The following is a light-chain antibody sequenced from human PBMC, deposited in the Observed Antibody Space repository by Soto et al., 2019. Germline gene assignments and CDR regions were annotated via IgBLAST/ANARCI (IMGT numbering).Light chain of an antibody. CDR2: KAS. J-gene: IGKJ2*02. CDR1: QNVSSS. Sequence: LTQLPATLSLSHGARVSLSGRACQNVSSSLAWYQQRPGKAPKLLIYKASSRATGIPDRFSGSGSGTDFTLTISRLVPEDFAVYHCQQYRSLPCTFGQGTRLEIK. CDR3: QQYRSLPCT. V-gene: IGKV3-20*01.